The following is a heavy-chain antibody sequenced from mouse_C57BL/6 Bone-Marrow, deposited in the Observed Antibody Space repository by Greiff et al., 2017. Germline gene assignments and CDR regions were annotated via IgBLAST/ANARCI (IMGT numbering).Heavy chain of an antibody. D-gene: IGHD1-1*01. Sequence: VQLQQSGAELVKPGASVKLSCTASGFNIKDYYMHWVKQRTEQGLEWIGSIAPEAGETKYAPKFQGKATITADTSSNTAYLQLSSLTSEDTAVYYCARSYYGGYAMDYWGQGTSVTVSS. CDR1: GFNIKDYY. CDR2: IAPEAGET. J-gene: IGHJ4*01. V-gene: IGHV14-2*01. CDR3: ARSYYGGYAMDY.